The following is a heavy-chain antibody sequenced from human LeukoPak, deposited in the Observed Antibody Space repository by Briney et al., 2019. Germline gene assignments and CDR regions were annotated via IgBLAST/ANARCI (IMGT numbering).Heavy chain of an antibody. Sequence: PSETLSLTCAVSGVSFSGYYWSWIRQPPGKGLEWIGDINHSGSTNYNPSLKSRVTISVDTSKNQFSLKLSSVTAADTAVYYCARFRKYYDFWSGHYNWFDPWGQGTLVTVSS. J-gene: IGHJ5*02. CDR1: GVSFSGYY. V-gene: IGHV4-34*01. D-gene: IGHD3-3*01. CDR2: INHSGST. CDR3: ARFRKYYDFWSGHYNWFDP.